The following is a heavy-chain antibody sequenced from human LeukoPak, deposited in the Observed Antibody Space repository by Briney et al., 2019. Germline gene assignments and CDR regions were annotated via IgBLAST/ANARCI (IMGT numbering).Heavy chain of an antibody. V-gene: IGHV3-21*01. CDR2: VSTTGGST. D-gene: IGHD2-2*01. J-gene: IGHJ3*02. Sequence: GGSLRLSCGASSFTFSSYVMSWVRQAPGKGLEWVSTVSTTGGSTYYADSVKGRFTISRDNAKNSLYLQMNSLRAEDTAVYYCARRYCSSTSCYAFDIWGQGTMVTVSS. CDR1: SFTFSSYV. CDR3: ARRYCSSTSCYAFDI.